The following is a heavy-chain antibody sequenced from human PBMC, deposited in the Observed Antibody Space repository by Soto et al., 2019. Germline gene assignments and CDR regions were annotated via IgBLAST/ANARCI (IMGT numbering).Heavy chain of an antibody. CDR3: ARDPTRKYCSSTSCPYDAFDI. CDR2: ISSSSSYI. D-gene: IGHD2-2*01. V-gene: IGHV3-21*01. J-gene: IGHJ3*02. CDR1: GFTFSSYS. Sequence: VQLVESGGGLVKPGGSLRLSCAASGFTFSSYSMNWVRQAPGKGLEWVSSISSSSSYIYYADSVKGRFTISRDNAKNSLYLQMNSLRAEDTAVYYCARDPTRKYCSSTSCPYDAFDIWGQGTMVTVSS.